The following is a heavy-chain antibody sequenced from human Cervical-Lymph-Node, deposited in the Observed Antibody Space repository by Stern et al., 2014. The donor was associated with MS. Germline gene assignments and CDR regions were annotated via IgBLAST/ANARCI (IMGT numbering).Heavy chain of an antibody. CDR2: IIPICGSS. CDR3: ASLAVAAIQPNN. V-gene: IGHV1-69*01. Sequence: VQLVESGAEVKKPGASVKVSCKASGGTFSTYPISWVRQAPGQGLEWMGGIIPICGSSNYAQKVQGRVTISADESTRTAYMELSSLRSEDSAVYYCASLAVAAIQPNNWGQGTQVTVSS. CDR1: GGTFSTYP. J-gene: IGHJ4*02. D-gene: IGHD6-19*01.